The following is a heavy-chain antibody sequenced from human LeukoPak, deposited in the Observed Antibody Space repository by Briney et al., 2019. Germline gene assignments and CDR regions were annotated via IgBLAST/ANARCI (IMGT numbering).Heavy chain of an antibody. V-gene: IGHV3-48*01. CDR1: GFTFSRYS. Sequence: GGSLRLSCAASGFTFSRYSMNWVRQAPGKGLEWVSYISSSSSTIYYADSVKGRFTISRDNAKNSLYLQMNSLRGEDTAVYYCARAYSSSSRGSDYWGQGTLVTVSS. CDR3: ARAYSSSSRGSDY. D-gene: IGHD6-6*01. J-gene: IGHJ4*02. CDR2: ISSSSSTI.